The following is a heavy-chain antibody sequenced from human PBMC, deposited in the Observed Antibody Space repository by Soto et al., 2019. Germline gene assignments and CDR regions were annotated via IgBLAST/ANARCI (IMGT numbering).Heavy chain of an antibody. J-gene: IGHJ4*02. D-gene: IGHD1-26*01. CDR2: ISNSGSPI. V-gene: IGHV3-48*01. CDR3: AKDRKYSGSYCLDY. Sequence: XXSLRLSCVASGFTFSSYSMHWVPQAPGKGLEWVSFISNSGSPIYYADSVKGRFTISRDNSKNTLYLQMNSLRAEDTAVYYCAKDRKYSGSYCLDYWGQGTLVTVSS. CDR1: GFTFSSYS.